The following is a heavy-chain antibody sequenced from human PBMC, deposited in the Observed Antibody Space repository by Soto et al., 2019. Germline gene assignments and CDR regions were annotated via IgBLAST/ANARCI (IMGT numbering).Heavy chain of an antibody. Sequence: QVHLVESGGGVVQPGRSLRLSCAASGFTFSSYVMHWVRQALGKGLEWVALISYDGTNEYYTDSVKGRFSISRDNSNNTLYLQMQSLRTDDTAVYYCAKLSVVVAADDAFAIWGQGTMVTVSS. J-gene: IGHJ3*02. CDR1: GFTFSSYV. CDR3: AKLSVVVAADDAFAI. V-gene: IGHV3-30*18. CDR2: ISYDGTNE. D-gene: IGHD2-15*01.